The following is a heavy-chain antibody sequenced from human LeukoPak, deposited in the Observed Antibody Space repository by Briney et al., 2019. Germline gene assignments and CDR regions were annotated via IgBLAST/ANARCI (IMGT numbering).Heavy chain of an antibody. CDR2: ISGDGGRT. J-gene: IGHJ6*03. D-gene: IGHD1-26*01. V-gene: IGHV3-43*02. CDR1: GFTFDDYA. Sequence: PGGSLRLSCAASGFTFDDYAMHWVRQAPGKGLEWVSLISGDGGRTYYADSVKGRFTISRDNAKNSLYLQMNSLRAEDMALYYCAKSSGSYYYYYYMDVWGKGTTVTVSS. CDR3: AKSSGSYYYYYYMDV.